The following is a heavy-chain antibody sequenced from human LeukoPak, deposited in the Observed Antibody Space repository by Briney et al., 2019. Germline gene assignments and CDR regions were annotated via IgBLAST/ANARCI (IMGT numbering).Heavy chain of an antibody. CDR2: LYHSGSA. CDR3: ARHALATVTDPSFDY. J-gene: IGHJ4*02. D-gene: IGHD2-21*02. CDR1: GGSISTPAYY. V-gene: IGHV4-39*01. Sequence: PSETLSLTCTSSGGSISTPAYYWAWIPQPPGKGLVWIGSLYHSGSAYYKPSLKSRATISVDKSKNQCSLKLRSVTAADTAVYYCARHALATVTDPSFDYWGQGTLVTVSS.